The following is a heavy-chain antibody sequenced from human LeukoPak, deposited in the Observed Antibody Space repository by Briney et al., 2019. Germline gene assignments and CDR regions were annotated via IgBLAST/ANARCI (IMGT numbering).Heavy chain of an antibody. CDR3: ARHDAVYYYDGNGYFVDF. CDR2: IYDSGST. J-gene: IGHJ4*02. Sequence: SETLSLTCTVSGGSIRSSYYYWGWIRQPPGKGLEWIGSIYDSGSTYYNPSLKSRVTISVDTSKNQFSLKLNSVTAADTAVYYCARHDAVYYYDGNGYFVDFWGQGTLVTVSS. CDR1: GGSIRSSYYY. V-gene: IGHV4-39*01. D-gene: IGHD3-22*01.